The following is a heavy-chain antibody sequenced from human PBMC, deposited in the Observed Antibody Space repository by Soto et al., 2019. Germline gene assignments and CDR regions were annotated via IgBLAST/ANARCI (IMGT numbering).Heavy chain of an antibody. D-gene: IGHD3-3*01. Sequence: LRLSCAASGFTFSSYAMSWVRQAPGKGLEWVSAISGSGGSTYYADSVKGRFTISRDNSKNTLYLQMNSLRAEDTAVYYCAKCITIFGAVIYMYYGMDVWGQGTTVTVSS. CDR2: ISGSGGST. CDR3: AKCITIFGAVIYMYYGMDV. V-gene: IGHV3-23*01. CDR1: GFTFSSYA. J-gene: IGHJ6*02.